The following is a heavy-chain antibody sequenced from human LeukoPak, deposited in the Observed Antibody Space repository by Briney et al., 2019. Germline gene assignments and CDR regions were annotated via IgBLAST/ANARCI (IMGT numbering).Heavy chain of an antibody. CDR2: INHSGST. D-gene: IGHD2-8*01. CDR1: GGSFSGYY. J-gene: IGHJ3*02. Sequence: SETLSLTCAVYGGSFSGYYWSWVRQPPGKGLEWIGEINHSGSTNYNPSLTRRGTISVDTSKNQFSLKLSSVTAADTAVYYCASGMLYYRDAFDIWGQGTMVTVSS. CDR3: ASGMLYYRDAFDI. V-gene: IGHV4-34*01.